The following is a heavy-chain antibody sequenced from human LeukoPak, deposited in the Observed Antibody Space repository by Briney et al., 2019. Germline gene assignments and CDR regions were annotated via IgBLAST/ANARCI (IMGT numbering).Heavy chain of an antibody. CDR1: GGSISSSSYY. V-gene: IGHV4-39*07. CDR3: ARALLPITMIVVVPTLAFDY. Sequence: SETLSLTCTVSGGSISSSSYYWGWIRQPPGKGLEWIGSIYYSGSTYYNPSLKSRVTISVDTSKNQFSLKLSSVTAADTAVYYCARALLPITMIVVVPTLAFDYWGQGTLVTVSS. CDR2: IYYSGST. D-gene: IGHD3-22*01. J-gene: IGHJ4*02.